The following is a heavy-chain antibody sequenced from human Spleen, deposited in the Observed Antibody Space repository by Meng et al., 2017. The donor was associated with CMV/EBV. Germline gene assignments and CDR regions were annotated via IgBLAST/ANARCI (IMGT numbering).Heavy chain of an antibody. J-gene: IGHJ5*02. CDR3: ARQFDTRTWDNWFDP. CDR2: IYPGDSDT. V-gene: IGHV5-51*01. CDR1: ESSFTHNW. D-gene: IGHD2-2*01. Sequence: SESSFTHNWIGWVRQMPGKGLEWMGIIYPGDSDTRYSPSFQGRVTISADKSISTTYLQWSSLKASDTAMYYCARQFDTRTWDNWFDPWGQGTLVTVSS.